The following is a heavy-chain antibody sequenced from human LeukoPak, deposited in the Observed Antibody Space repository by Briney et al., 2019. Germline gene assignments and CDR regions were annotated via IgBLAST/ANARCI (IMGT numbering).Heavy chain of an antibody. V-gene: IGHV1-2*02. D-gene: IGHD3-10*01. CDR2: INPNSGGT. Sequence: ASVKVSCKASGYTFTGNYMHWVRQAPGQGLEWMGWINPNSGGTNYAQKFQGRVTMTRDTSISTAYMELSRLRSDDTAVYYCARDRITMVLGVIISLGYWGQGTLVTVSS. CDR3: ARDRITMVLGVIISLGY. CDR1: GYTFTGNY. J-gene: IGHJ4*02.